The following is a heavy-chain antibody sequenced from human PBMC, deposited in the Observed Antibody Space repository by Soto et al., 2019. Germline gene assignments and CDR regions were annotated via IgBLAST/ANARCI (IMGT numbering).Heavy chain of an antibody. J-gene: IGHJ6*02. D-gene: IGHD2-15*01. CDR3: AMDATMQSCYYGKEV. CDR2: LYWDDDR. Sequence: QITLKESGPTLVKPTQTLTLTCAFSGFSLSNNGVGVAWIRQPPGKALEWLACLYWDDDRRYRPSLKGRLTHSRDTSKIPVALAMPNMYPMDTATYYCAMDATMQSCYYGKEVWGQGATVTVSS. CDR1: GFSLSNNGVG. V-gene: IGHV2-5*02.